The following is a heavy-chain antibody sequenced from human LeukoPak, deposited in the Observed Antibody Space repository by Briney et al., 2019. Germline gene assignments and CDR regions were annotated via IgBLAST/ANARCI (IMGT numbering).Heavy chain of an antibody. J-gene: IGHJ1*01. D-gene: IGHD3-22*01. Sequence: SETLSLTCSVSGDSVSRSDSYWDWIRQPPGKGLEWIGTIYYSGRTYYSPSLKSRVTTSVDPSNNQFSLNLRSVTAADTALYYCARRRYYDGSGYLEWGQGTLLSVSS. CDR3: ARRRYYDGSGYLE. CDR2: IYYSGRT. V-gene: IGHV4-39*01. CDR1: GDSVSRSDSY.